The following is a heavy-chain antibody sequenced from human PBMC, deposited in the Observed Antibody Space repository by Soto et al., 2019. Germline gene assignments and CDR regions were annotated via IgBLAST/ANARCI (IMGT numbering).Heavy chain of an antibody. CDR1: GGSISNGGYY. Sequence: QVQLQESGPGLVTPSQTLSLTCTVSGGSISNGGYYWSWIRQHPGKGLEWIGYIYYSGSTFFNPSLRSRVTVSVDSSKNQFSLKLSSVTAADTAVYYCARGGYYFYYGMDVWGQGTTVTVSS. J-gene: IGHJ6*02. CDR2: IYYSGST. CDR3: ARGGYYFYYGMDV. V-gene: IGHV4-31*03.